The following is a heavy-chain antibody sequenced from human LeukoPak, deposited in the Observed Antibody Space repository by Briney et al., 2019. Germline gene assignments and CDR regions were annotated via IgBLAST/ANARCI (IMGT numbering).Heavy chain of an antibody. Sequence: PGGSLRLSCTASGFTLSDYWMTRVRQAPGKGPEWVANIKQDGSQRYYVDSVRGRFTISRDNAKNSLFLQMNGLRAEDTAVYYCARRGGSSSRRSPIDYWGQGTLVTVSS. D-gene: IGHD6-6*01. CDR1: GFTLSDYW. V-gene: IGHV3-7*01. CDR2: IKQDGSQR. CDR3: ARRGGSSSRRSPIDY. J-gene: IGHJ4*02.